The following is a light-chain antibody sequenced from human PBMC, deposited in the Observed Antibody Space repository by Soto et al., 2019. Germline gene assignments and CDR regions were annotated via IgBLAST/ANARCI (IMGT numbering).Light chain of an antibody. CDR1: QSISSW. V-gene: IGKV1-5*03. Sequence: DIQMTQSPSTLSASVGDRVTITCRASQSISSWLAWYQQKPGKAPNLLIYKASTLEIGVPSRFSGSGSGTEFILTISSLQPDDFATYYCQHYNSYPVTFGPGTRVDIK. CDR2: KAS. J-gene: IGKJ3*01. CDR3: QHYNSYPVT.